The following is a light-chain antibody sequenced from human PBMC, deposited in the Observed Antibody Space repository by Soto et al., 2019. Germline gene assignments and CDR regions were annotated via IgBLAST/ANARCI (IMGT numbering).Light chain of an antibody. Sequence: QSALTQPASVSGSPEQSITISCTGTSSDVGAYNLVSWYQQHPGKAPKLLIYEVENRPSGVSDRFSGSKSGNTASLTISGLQAGDEADYYCCSYTSTSTRIFGTGTKVTVL. V-gene: IGLV2-14*02. J-gene: IGLJ1*01. CDR2: EVE. CDR3: CSYTSTSTRI. CDR1: SSDVGAYNL.